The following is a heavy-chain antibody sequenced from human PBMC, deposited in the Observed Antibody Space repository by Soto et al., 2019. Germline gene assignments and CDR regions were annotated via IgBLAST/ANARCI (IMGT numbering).Heavy chain of an antibody. Sequence: QLQLQESGPGLVKPSETLSLTCTVSGDSISSNNYYWGWIRQPPGKGLEWIGSFYYSGSTYYNPSLNSRVIISVDTSKNQFSLKLTSVTAADTAVYFCARKSTAYYGVATIYGFWGQGILVTVSS. CDR3: ARKSTAYYGVATIYGF. CDR1: GDSISSNNYY. J-gene: IGHJ4*02. CDR2: FYYSGST. D-gene: IGHD5-12*01. V-gene: IGHV4-39*01.